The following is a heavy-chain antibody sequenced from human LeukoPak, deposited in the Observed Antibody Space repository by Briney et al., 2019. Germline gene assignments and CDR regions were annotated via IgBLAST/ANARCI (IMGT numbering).Heavy chain of an antibody. V-gene: IGHV1-58*01. CDR1: GFTFSSSA. CDR3: ATSDYDFWSGSLGGMDV. CDR2: IVVGSGNT. Sequence: GASVKVSCKASGFTFSSSAVQWVRQPRGQRLEWIGWIVVGSGNTNYAQKFQERVTITRDMSTSTAYMELSSLRSEDTVVYYCATSDYDFWSGSLGGMDVWGQGTTVTVSS. J-gene: IGHJ6*02. D-gene: IGHD3-3*01.